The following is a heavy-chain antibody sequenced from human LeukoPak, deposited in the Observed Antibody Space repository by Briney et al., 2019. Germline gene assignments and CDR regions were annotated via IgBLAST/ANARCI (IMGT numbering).Heavy chain of an antibody. V-gene: IGHV3-49*04. CDR1: GFTFGDYA. Sequence: GGSLRLSCTGSGFTFGDYAMTWVRQAPGKGLEWVGFIRSQIYGGTPEYAPSVKGRFTISRDDSEGVAYLQMNSLKTEDTAVYYCTRDQTPYYWGQGTLVTVSS. CDR3: TRDQTPYY. CDR2: IRSQIYGGTP. J-gene: IGHJ4*02.